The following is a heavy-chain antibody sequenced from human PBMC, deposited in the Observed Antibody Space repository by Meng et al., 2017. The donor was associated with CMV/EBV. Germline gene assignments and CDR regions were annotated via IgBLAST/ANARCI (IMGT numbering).Heavy chain of an antibody. CDR3: ARLGCSSTSCSRGWFDP. J-gene: IGHJ5*02. Sequence: GAISRSNWWSWGRQPPGKGLEWIGESYHSGSTNYNPSLKSRVTISVDKSKNQFSLKLSSVTAADTAVYYCARLGCSSTSCSRGWFDPWGQGTLVTVSS. D-gene: IGHD2-2*01. CDR2: SYHSGST. V-gene: IGHV4-4*02. CDR1: GAISRSNW.